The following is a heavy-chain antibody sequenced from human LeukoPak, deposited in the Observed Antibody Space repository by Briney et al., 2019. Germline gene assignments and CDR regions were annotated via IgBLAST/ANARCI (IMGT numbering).Heavy chain of an antibody. J-gene: IGHJ4*02. D-gene: IGHD3-22*01. V-gene: IGHV4-39*07. CDR2: IYYSGST. CDR1: GGSISSSSYY. CDR3: AVHYYDSSGYYR. Sequence: SETLSLTCTVSGGSISSSSYYWGWIRQPPGKGLGWIGSIYYSGSTYYNPSLKSRVTISVDTSKNQFSLKLSSVTAADTAVYYCAVHYYDSSGYYRWGQGTLVTVSS.